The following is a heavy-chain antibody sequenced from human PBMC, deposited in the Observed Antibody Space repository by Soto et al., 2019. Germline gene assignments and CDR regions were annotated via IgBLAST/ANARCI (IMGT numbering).Heavy chain of an antibody. Sequence: SETLSLTCIVSGDSISSGGYYWSWIRQSPGKGLEWIGSIYYSGSTYYSPSLKSRVTILVDTSKNHFSLKLRSVTAADTAVYYCARGFPAGVKWFDPWGQGTLVTVS. CDR2: IYYSGST. CDR1: GDSISSGGYY. CDR3: ARGFPAGVKWFDP. V-gene: IGHV4-31*03. D-gene: IGHD3-10*01. J-gene: IGHJ5*02.